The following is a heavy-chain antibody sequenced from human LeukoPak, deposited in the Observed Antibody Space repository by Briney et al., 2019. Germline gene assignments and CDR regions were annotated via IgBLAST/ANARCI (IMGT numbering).Heavy chain of an antibody. CDR1: GLTFSSHW. J-gene: IGHJ4*02. V-gene: IGHV3-74*01. CDR2: ITNDGSST. CDR3: VSFYETY. Sequence: GGSLRLSCAASGLTFSSHWMHWVHQAPGKGLVWVSRITNDGSSTTYADSVKGRFTISKDNAKNTVYLQMNSLRAEDTAVYYCVSFYETYWGRGTLVTVSS. D-gene: IGHD2/OR15-2a*01.